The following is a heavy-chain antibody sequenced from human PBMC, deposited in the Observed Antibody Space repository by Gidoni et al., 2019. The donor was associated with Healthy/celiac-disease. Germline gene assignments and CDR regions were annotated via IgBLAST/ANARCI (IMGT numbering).Heavy chain of an antibody. V-gene: IGHV5-51*01. CDR3: ARRISVAGNPDWYFDL. CDR2: IYPGDSDT. CDR1: GASFTSYW. D-gene: IGHD6-19*01. J-gene: IGHJ2*01. Sequence: EVQLVQSGAEQNQPGWALKISCRGSGASFTSYWIGWVRQLPGKGREWMGIIYPGDSDTRYSPSFQVQVTIYADKAISTAYLQWSSLKASDTAMYYCARRISVAGNPDWYFDLLGRGTLVTVSS.